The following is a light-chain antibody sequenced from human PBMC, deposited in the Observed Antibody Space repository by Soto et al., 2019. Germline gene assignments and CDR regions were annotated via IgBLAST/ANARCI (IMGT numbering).Light chain of an antibody. Sequence: QSVLTQPASVSGSPGQSIXISCTGTSSDVGGYNYVSWYQQHPGKAPKLMIYDVSNRPSGVSNRFSGSKSGNTASLTISGLQAEDEADYYCSSYTSSSXDVVFGGGTKLTVL. J-gene: IGLJ2*01. V-gene: IGLV2-14*01. CDR3: SSYTSSSXDVV. CDR1: SSDVGGYNY. CDR2: DVS.